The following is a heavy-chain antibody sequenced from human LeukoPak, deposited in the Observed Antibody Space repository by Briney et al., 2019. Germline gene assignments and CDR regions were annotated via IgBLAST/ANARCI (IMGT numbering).Heavy chain of an antibody. V-gene: IGHV1-69*05. D-gene: IGHD3-10*01. CDR1: GGTFSSYA. CDR3: ASHYYGSGDPQFDY. J-gene: IGHJ4*02. Sequence: SVKVSXKASGGTFSSYAISWVRQAPGQGLEWMGGIIPIFGTAKYAQKFQGRVTITTDESTSTAYMELSSLRSEDTAVYYCASHYYGSGDPQFDYWGQGTLVTVSS. CDR2: IIPIFGTA.